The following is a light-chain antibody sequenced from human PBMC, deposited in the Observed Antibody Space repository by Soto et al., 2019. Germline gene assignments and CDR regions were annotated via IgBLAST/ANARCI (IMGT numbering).Light chain of an antibody. CDR2: DAS. Sequence: DIQMTQSPSTLSASVGDRVTITCRASQSISSWLAWYQQKPGKAPKLLIYDASSLESGVPSRFSDSGSGTEFTLTISSLQPDDFAPYYCQQYNSYSPRAFGPGTKVDIK. J-gene: IGKJ3*01. V-gene: IGKV1-5*01. CDR1: QSISSW. CDR3: QQYNSYSPRA.